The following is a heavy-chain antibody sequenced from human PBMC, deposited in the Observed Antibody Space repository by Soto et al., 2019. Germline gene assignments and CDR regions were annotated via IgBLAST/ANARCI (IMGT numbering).Heavy chain of an antibody. Sequence: SETLSLTCAVYGGSFSGYYWSWIRQPPGKGLEWIGEINHSGSTNYNPSLKSRVTISVDTSKNQFSLKLSSVTAADAAVYFCVSQRTTVPTQAYFDYWGPGALVTVSS. V-gene: IGHV4-34*01. CDR1: GGSFSGYY. J-gene: IGHJ4*02. CDR3: VSQRTTVPTQAYFDY. CDR2: INHSGST. D-gene: IGHD4-17*01.